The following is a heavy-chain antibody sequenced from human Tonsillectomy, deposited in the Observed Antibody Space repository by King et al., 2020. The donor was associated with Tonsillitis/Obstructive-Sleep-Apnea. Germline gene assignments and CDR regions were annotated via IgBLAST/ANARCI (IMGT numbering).Heavy chain of an antibody. J-gene: IGHJ3*02. V-gene: IGHV1-3*01. CDR1: GYTFTSYT. Sequence: QLVQSGAEVKKPGASVKVSCKASGYTFTSYTMHWVRQAPGQRLEWMGWINAGNGNTKYSQKFQGRVTITRDTSASTAYMELSSLRSEDTAVYYCARERGGSSGWSDAFDIWGQGTMVTVSS. CDR2: INAGNGNT. CDR3: ARERGGSSGWSDAFDI. D-gene: IGHD6-19*01.